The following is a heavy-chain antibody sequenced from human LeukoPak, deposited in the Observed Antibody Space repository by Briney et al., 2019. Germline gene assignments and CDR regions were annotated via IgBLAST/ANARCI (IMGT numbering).Heavy chain of an antibody. V-gene: IGHV3-20*04. CDR2: INWNGGST. CDR3: AREGAYYYDSSGSEGAFDI. D-gene: IGHD3-22*01. CDR1: GFTFDDYG. J-gene: IGHJ3*02. Sequence: PGGSLRLSCAASGFTFDDYGMSWVRQAPGKGLEWVSGINWNGGSTGYADSVKGRFTISRDNAKNSLYLQMNSLRAEDTALYYCAREGAYYYDSSGSEGAFDIWGQGTMVTVSP.